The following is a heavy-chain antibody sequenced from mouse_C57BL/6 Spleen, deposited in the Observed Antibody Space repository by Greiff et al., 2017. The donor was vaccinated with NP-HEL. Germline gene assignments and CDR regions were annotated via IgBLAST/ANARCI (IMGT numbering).Heavy chain of an antibody. Sequence: VQLQQSGAELVKPGASVKLSCKASGYTFTEYTIHWVKQRSGQGLEWIGWFYPGSGSIKYNEKFKDKATLTADKSSSTVYMELSRLTSEDSAVYFCARPRWLPEWDYYAMDYWGQGTSVTVSS. D-gene: IGHD2-3*01. J-gene: IGHJ4*01. V-gene: IGHV1-62-2*01. CDR3: ARPRWLPEWDYYAMDY. CDR2: FYPGSGSI. CDR1: GYTFTEYT.